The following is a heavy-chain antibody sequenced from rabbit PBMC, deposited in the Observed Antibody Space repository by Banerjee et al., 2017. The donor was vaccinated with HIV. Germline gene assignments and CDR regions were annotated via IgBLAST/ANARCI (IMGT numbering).Heavy chain of an antibody. J-gene: IGHJ3*01. Sequence: QEQLEESGGDLVKPEGSLTLTCTASGFSFSNGYVMCWVRQAPGKGLEWIACINTISGDTVYATWAKGRFTISKASWTTVTLQMTSLTAADTATYFCARDSSGWGEISLWGQGTLVTVS. CDR2: INTISGDT. CDR1: GFSFSNGYV. V-gene: IGHV1S45*01. D-gene: IGHD4-1*01. CDR3: ARDSSGWGEISL.